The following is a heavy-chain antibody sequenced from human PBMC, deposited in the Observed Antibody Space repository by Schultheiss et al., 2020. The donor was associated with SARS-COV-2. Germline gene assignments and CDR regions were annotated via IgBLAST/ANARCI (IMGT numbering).Heavy chain of an antibody. CDR2: INHSGST. V-gene: IGHV4-39*07. J-gene: IGHJ6*02. CDR3: ARREPRAYGMDV. Sequence: SETLSLTCTVSGASISSGTYYWGWIRQPPGKGLEWIGEINHSGSTNYNPSLKSRVTISVDTSKNQFSLKLSSVTAADTAVYYCARREPRAYGMDVWGQGTTVTVSS. D-gene: IGHD1-14*01. CDR1: GASISSGTYY.